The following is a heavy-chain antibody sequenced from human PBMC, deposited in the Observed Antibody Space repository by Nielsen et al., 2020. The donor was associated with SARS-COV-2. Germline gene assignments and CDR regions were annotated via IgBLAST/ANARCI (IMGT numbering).Heavy chain of an antibody. CDR1: GFTFSSYG. Sequence: GESLKISCAASGFTFSSYGMHWVRQAPGKGLEWVAVISYDGSSKYYADSVKGRFTISRDNSKNTLYLQLNSLRAEDTAVYYCARARVHLSGYYAMDVWGQGTTVTVSS. J-gene: IGHJ6*02. D-gene: IGHD1-1*01. CDR2: ISYDGSSK. CDR3: ARARVHLSGYYAMDV. V-gene: IGHV3-30*03.